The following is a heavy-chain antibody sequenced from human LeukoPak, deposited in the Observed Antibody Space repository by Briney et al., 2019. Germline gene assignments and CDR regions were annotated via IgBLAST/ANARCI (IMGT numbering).Heavy chain of an antibody. J-gene: IGHJ3*02. CDR1: GFMFDDYA. Sequence: GRSLRLSCVASGFMFDDYAIHWVRQAPGKGLEWVSGVGWHGGSIGYADSVKGRFTVSRDNAKRSLYLQMNSLRAEDTALYYCTKDKSARSSYGDAFDTWGQGTVVTVYS. V-gene: IGHV3-9*01. D-gene: IGHD6-6*01. CDR3: TKDKSARSSYGDAFDT. CDR2: VGWHGGSI.